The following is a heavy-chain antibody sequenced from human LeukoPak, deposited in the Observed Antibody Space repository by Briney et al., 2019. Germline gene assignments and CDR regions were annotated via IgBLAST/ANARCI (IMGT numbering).Heavy chain of an antibody. D-gene: IGHD2-2*01. CDR2: ISAYNGNT. V-gene: IGHV1-18*01. CDR1: GYTFTSYG. J-gene: IGHJ4*02. Sequence: ASVKVSCKASGYTFTSYGISWVRQAPGQGLEWMGWISAYNGNTNYAQKLQGRVTMTTDTSTSTAYMELRSLRSDDTAVYYCARDAPIVVVPAAKSSSSRHDYWGQGTLVTVSS. CDR3: ARDAPIVVVPAAKSSSSRHDY.